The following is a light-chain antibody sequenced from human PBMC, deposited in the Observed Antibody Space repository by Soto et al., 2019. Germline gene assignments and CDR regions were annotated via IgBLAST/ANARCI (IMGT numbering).Light chain of an antibody. J-gene: IGLJ2*01. Sequence: QSVLTQPPSVSGAPGQRVTISCTGSSFNIGAGYDIHWYQQLPGTAPKLLIYGNINRPSGVPDRFSGSKSGTSASLAITGLQAEDEADYYCQSYDSSLSGSVVFGGGTQLTVL. CDR2: GNI. V-gene: IGLV1-40*01. CDR3: QSYDSSLSGSVV. CDR1: SFNIGAGYD.